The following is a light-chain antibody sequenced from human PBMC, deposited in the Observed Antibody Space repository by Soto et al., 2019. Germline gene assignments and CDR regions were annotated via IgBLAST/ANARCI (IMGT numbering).Light chain of an antibody. CDR1: QTISSW. Sequence: DIQMTQSPSTLSGSVGDRVTIPCRASQTISSWLAWYQQKPGKATKLLIYKASTLKTGVPSRFSGSGSGTEFTLTIRRLEPEDFALYYCQQYGSSYPWTFGQGTKVDIK. J-gene: IGKJ1*01. CDR3: QQYGSSYPWT. V-gene: IGKV1-5*03. CDR2: KAS.